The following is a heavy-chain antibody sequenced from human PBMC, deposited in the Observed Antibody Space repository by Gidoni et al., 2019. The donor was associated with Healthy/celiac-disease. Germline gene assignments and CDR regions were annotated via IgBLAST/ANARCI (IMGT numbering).Heavy chain of an antibody. J-gene: IGHJ5*02. CDR2: INPNSGGT. V-gene: IGHV1-2*02. CDR3: ARSKRRFQDWFDP. Sequence: QVQLVQSGAEVKKPGASVKVSCKASGYIFIGYHMPWVRQAPGQGLEWMGWINPNSGGTNYAQKFQGRVAMTRDTSISTAYMELSRLRSDDTAVYYCARSKRRFQDWFDPWGQGTLVTVSS. D-gene: IGHD1-1*01. CDR1: GYIFIGYH.